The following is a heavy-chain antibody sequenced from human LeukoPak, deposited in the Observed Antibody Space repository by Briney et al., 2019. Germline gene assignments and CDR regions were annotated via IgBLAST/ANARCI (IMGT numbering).Heavy chain of an antibody. CDR1: GGSIRSYY. J-gene: IGHJ2*01. V-gene: IGHV4-59*06. D-gene: IGHD3-10*01. Sequence: PSETLSLTCTVSGGSIRSYYWSWIRQHPGKGLEWIGYIYYSGSTYYNPSLKSRVTISVDTSKNQFSLKLSSVTAADTAVYYCARRPYYYGSGIDLWGRGTLVTVSS. CDR2: IYYSGST. CDR3: ARRPYYYGSGIDL.